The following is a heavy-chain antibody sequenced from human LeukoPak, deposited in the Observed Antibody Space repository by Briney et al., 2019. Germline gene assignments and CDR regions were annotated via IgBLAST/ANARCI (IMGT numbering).Heavy chain of an antibody. Sequence: GGSLRLSCAASGFTFSSYGMHWVRQAPGKGLEWLAVISYDGSNKYYADSVKGRFTISRDNSKNTLYLQMNSLRAEDAAVYYCAKEEFQLMYYFDSSGSGGAFDIWGQGTLVTVSS. CDR3: AKEEFQLMYYFDSSGSGGAFDI. CDR2: ISYDGSNK. V-gene: IGHV3-30*18. J-gene: IGHJ4*02. CDR1: GFTFSSYG. D-gene: IGHD3-22*01.